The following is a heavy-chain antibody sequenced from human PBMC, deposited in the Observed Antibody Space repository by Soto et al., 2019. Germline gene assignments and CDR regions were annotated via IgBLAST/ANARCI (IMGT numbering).Heavy chain of an antibody. J-gene: IGHJ4*02. Sequence: EVQLLESGGGLVQPGGSLRLSCAASGFTFSSYAMSWVRQAPGKGLEWVSAISGSGGSTYYADSVKGRFTISRDNSKNTLYLQMNSLSAGDTAVYYCAKDGRRYCSSTSCYTPRDYWGQGTLVTVSS. CDR1: GFTFSSYA. CDR2: ISGSGGST. D-gene: IGHD2-2*02. V-gene: IGHV3-23*01. CDR3: AKDGRRYCSSTSCYTPRDY.